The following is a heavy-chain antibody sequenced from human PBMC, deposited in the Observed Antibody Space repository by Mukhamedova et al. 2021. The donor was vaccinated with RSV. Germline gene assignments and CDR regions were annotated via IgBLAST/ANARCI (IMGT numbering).Heavy chain of an antibody. Sequence: TKYSQKFQGRVTITRDTCASTAYMELSSLRSGDTAVYYCARDRWAGYSSGWYLPNFDYWGQGTLVTVSS. V-gene: IGHV1-3*01. D-gene: IGHD6-19*01. J-gene: IGHJ4*02. CDR3: ARDRWAGYSSGWYLPNFDY. CDR2: T.